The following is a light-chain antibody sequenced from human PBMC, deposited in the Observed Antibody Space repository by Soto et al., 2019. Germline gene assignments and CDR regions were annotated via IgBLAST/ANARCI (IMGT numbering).Light chain of an antibody. CDR3: QVWDSGSGQVV. CDR1: NLGSKS. CDR2: GDT. V-gene: IGLV3-21*02. Sequence: SYELTQPPSVSVAPGQTASITCGGTNLGSKSVHWYQQQPGQAPVLVVYGDTDRPSGIPERLAGYKSGNTATLTISRVEAGDEADFHCQVWDSGSGQVVFGGGTKLTVL. J-gene: IGLJ2*01.